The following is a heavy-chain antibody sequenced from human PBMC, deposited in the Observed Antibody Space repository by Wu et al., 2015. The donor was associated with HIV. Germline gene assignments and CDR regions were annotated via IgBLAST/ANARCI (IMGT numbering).Heavy chain of an antibody. Sequence: QVQLVQSGAEVKKPGSSVKVSCKASGGTFSSYAISWVRQAPGQKLEWMGGIIPIFGTANYAQKFQGRVTITADESTSTAYMELSSLRSEDTAVYYCAATGIAVAGTYYYYYYMDVWGKGTTVTVSS. D-gene: IGHD6-19*01. J-gene: IGHJ6*03. CDR3: AATGIAVAGTYYYYYYMDV. CDR2: IIPIFGTA. CDR1: GGTFSSYA. V-gene: IGHV1-69*12.